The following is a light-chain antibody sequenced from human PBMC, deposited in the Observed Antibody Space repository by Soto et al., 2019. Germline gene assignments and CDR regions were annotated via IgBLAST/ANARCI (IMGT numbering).Light chain of an antibody. V-gene: IGKV1-39*01. Sequence: DIQMTQSPSSLSESAGDIVTITCRASQGISTYLNWYQQKPGKAPKLLIYAASSLQSGVPSRFSGSGSETDFTLTISSLQPEDFATYYCQQANSFPRTFGQGTKVDIK. J-gene: IGKJ1*01. CDR1: QGISTY. CDR2: AAS. CDR3: QQANSFPRT.